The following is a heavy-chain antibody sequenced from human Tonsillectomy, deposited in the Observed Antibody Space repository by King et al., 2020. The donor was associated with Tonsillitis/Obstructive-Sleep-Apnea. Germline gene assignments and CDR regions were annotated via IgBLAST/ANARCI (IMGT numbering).Heavy chain of an antibody. D-gene: IGHD6-13*01. V-gene: IGHV3-73*01. CDR3: TRGSTWYGTYMDV. CDR1: GFTFSGSA. Sequence: VQLVESGGGLVQPGGSLKLTCAASGFTFSGSAIHWVRQDSGKGMEWLGRIKSKPNSYATAYAASVKGRFTISRDDSKNTAYLQMNSLKTEDTAVYYCTRGSTWYGTYMDVWGQGTTVTVSS. CDR2: IKSKPNSYAT. J-gene: IGHJ6*02.